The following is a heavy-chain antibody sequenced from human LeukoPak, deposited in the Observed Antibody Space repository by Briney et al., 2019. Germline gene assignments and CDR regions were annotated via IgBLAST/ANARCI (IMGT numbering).Heavy chain of an antibody. CDR1: GLTFNKAW. J-gene: IGHJ4*02. Sequence: GGSLRLSCAASGLTFNKAWMSWVRQAPGKGLEWVSSISSSSSYIYYADSVKGRFTISRDNAKNSLYLQMNSLRAEDTAVYYCARDIPSGGIAAAGIDYWGQGTLVTVSS. CDR2: ISSSSSYI. V-gene: IGHV3-21*01. D-gene: IGHD6-13*01. CDR3: ARDIPSGGIAAAGIDY.